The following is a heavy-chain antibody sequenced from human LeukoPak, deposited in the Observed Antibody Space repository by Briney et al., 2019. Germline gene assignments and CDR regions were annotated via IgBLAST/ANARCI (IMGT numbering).Heavy chain of an antibody. J-gene: IGHJ4*02. D-gene: IGHD4-17*01. Sequence: PGGSLRLSCAASGFTFSSYSMNWVRQAPGKGLEWVSSISSSSSYIYYADSVKGRFTISRDNAKNSLYLQMNSLRAEDTAVYYCAREGLRYGDYEYWGQGTLVTASS. CDR3: AREGLRYGDYEY. CDR2: ISSSSSYI. V-gene: IGHV3-21*01. CDR1: GFTFSSYS.